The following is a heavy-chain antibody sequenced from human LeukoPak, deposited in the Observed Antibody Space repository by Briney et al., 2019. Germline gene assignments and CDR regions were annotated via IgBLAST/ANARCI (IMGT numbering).Heavy chain of an antibody. D-gene: IGHD6-13*01. V-gene: IGHV4-61*02. CDR1: GGSISSGSYY. CDR2: IYTSGST. Sequence: SETLSLTCTVSGGSISSGSYYWSWIRQPAGKGLEWIGRIYTSGSTNYNPSLKSRVTISVDTSKNQFSLKLSSVTAADTAVYYCARATYSSSWYYFDYWGQGTLVTVSS. CDR3: ARATYSSSWYYFDY. J-gene: IGHJ4*02.